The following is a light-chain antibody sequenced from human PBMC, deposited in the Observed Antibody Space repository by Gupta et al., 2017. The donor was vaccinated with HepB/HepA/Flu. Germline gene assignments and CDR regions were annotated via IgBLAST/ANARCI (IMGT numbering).Light chain of an antibody. J-gene: IGKJ2*04. V-gene: IGKV4-1*01. Sequence: DIVLTQSPDFLAVSRGERATINGKSSQNVLFSTNNKNYLAWYQQKPGQPPKLLIYWASTRETGVPDRFSGSGSGTYFTLTISGLQAEDGAVYYCQQDYTTPVCSFGQGTKLEIK. CDR1: QNVLFSTNNKNY. CDR3: QQDYTTPVCS. CDR2: WAS.